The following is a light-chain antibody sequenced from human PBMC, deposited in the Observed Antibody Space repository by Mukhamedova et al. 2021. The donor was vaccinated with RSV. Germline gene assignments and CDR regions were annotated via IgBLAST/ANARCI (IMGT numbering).Light chain of an antibody. CDR2: GAS. V-gene: IGKV1-39*01. CDR3: QQSYGTPYT. Sequence: WYQRRVHGEAPKLLIFGASSFESGVPSRFSGAGSGTFFTLTITNVQTEDFATYFCQQSYGTPYTFGQGTQLEIK. J-gene: IGKJ2*01.